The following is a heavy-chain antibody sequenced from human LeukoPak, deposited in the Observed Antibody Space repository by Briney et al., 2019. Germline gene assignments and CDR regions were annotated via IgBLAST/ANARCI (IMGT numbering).Heavy chain of an antibody. J-gene: IGHJ4*02. Sequence: ASVKASCKPSGYTFTDSYIHWVRQAPGVGLQWMGWISPNNGDTKYAEDFQDRVTMTRDTSINTAYMELTGLTPDDTAVYYCVRSPIGASAYWGRGTLVTVSS. CDR3: VRSPIGASAY. V-gene: IGHV1-2*02. CDR2: ISPNNGDT. D-gene: IGHD3-10*01. CDR1: GYTFTDSY.